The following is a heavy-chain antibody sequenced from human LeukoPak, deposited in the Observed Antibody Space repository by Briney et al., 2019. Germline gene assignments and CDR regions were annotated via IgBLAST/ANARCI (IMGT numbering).Heavy chain of an antibody. CDR1: GGSFSCYY. J-gene: IGHJ6*03. D-gene: IGHD5-18*01. Sequence: SETLSLTCAVYGGSFSCYYCSWIRQPPGKGLEWIGEINHSGSTNYNPSLKSRVTISVDTSKNQFSLKLSSVTAADTAVYYCARGGYSYGYGYYYYYHMDVWGKGTTVTVSS. CDR3: ARGGYSYGYGYYYYYHMDV. CDR2: INHSGST. V-gene: IGHV4-34*01.